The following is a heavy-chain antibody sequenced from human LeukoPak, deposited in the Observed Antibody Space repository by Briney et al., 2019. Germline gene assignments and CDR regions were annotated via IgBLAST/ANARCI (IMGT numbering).Heavy chain of an antibody. J-gene: IGHJ4*02. CDR2: IYYSGST. V-gene: IGHV4-30-4*08. Sequence: SETLSLTCAVYGGSLSGYYWSWIRQPPGKGLEWIGYIYYSGSTYYNPSLKSRVTISVDTSKNQFSLKLSSVTAADTAVYYCARETGEFDYWGQGTLVTVSS. D-gene: IGHD7-27*01. CDR1: GGSLSGYY. CDR3: ARETGEFDY.